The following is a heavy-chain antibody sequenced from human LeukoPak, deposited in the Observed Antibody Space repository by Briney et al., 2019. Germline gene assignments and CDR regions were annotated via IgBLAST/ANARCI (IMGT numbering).Heavy chain of an antibody. V-gene: IGHV4-34*01. Sequence: SETLSLTCAVYGGSFSGYYWSWIRQPPGKGLEWIGEINHSGSTNYNPSLKSRVTISVDTSKNQFSLKLSSVTAADTAVYYCARGHISGYSYGTHYFDYWGQGTLVTVSS. D-gene: IGHD5-18*01. J-gene: IGHJ4*02. CDR2: INHSGST. CDR3: ARGHISGYSYGTHYFDY. CDR1: GGSFSGYY.